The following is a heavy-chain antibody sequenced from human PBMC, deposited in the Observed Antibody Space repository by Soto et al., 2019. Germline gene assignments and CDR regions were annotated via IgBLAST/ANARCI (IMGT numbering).Heavy chain of an antibody. J-gene: IGHJ4*02. CDR3: ARGFYGPDSNHLDS. V-gene: IGHV1-18*01. D-gene: IGHD4-4*01. CDR1: GYTFTSYG. CDR2: ISGYNGNT. Sequence: GASVKVSCKASGYTFTSYGISWVRQAPGQGLEWMGWISGYNGNTNYAQKFRGRVTMTTDTSTGTAYMELRSLRSDDTAVFYCARGFYGPDSNHLDSWGLGTLVTVSS.